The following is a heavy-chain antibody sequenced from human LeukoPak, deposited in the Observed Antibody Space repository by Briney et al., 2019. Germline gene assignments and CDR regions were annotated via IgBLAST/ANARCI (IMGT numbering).Heavy chain of an antibody. V-gene: IGHV3-30*18. CDR1: GFTFSSYG. J-gene: IGHJ4*02. D-gene: IGHD3-3*02. Sequence: GRSLRLSCAASGFTFSSYGMHWVRQAPGKGLEWVAVISYDGSNKYCADSVKGRFTISRDNSKNTLYLQMNSLRAEDTAVYYCAKDSVQTFFDYWGQGTLVTVSS. CDR3: AKDSVQTFFDY. CDR2: ISYDGSNK.